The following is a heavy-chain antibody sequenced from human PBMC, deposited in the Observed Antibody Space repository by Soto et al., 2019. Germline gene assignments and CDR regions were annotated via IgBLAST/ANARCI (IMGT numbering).Heavy chain of an antibody. CDR1: GFTFDDYA. D-gene: IGHD6-13*01. CDR3: AKHALGYSSSWYGVHFDY. CDR2: ISWNSGSI. Sequence: SLKISCAASGFTFDDYAMHWVRQAPGKGLEWVSGISWNSGSIGYADSVKGRFTISRDNAKNSLYLQMNSLRAEDTALYYCAKHALGYSSSWYGVHFDYWGQGTLVTVSS. J-gene: IGHJ4*02. V-gene: IGHV3-9*01.